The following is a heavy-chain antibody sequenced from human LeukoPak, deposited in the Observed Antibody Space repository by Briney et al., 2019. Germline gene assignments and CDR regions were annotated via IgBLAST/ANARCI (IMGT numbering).Heavy chain of an antibody. Sequence: ASVKVSCKASGYTFTGYYMHWVRQAPGQGLEWMGRINPNSGGTNYAQKFQGRVTMTRDTSISTAYMELSRLRSDDTAVYYCARLDGSGWTHFDYWGQGTLVTVSS. V-gene: IGHV1-2*06. J-gene: IGHJ4*02. CDR2: INPNSGGT. CDR1: GYTFTGYY. D-gene: IGHD6-19*01. CDR3: ARLDGSGWTHFDY.